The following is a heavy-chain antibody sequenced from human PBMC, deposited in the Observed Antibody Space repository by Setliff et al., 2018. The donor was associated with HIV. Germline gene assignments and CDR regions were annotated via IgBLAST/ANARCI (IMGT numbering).Heavy chain of an antibody. CDR2: INVNNDAT. Sequence: ASVKVSCKASGYTFTSHYIHWVRQAPGQGLEWMGWINVNNDATNYAQKFQGRVSMTRDTSTSTAYMELRSLTSDDTAVYYCARNIDMHYDFWSAYDYWGQGALVTSPQ. CDR1: GYTFTSHY. CDR3: ARNIDMHYDFWSAYDY. V-gene: IGHV1-2*02. J-gene: IGHJ4*02. D-gene: IGHD3-3*01.